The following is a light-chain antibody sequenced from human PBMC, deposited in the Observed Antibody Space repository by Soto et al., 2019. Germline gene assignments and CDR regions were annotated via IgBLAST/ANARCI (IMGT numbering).Light chain of an antibody. CDR3: QQYNNWPPFT. CDR1: QSISGL. CDR2: KAS. V-gene: IGKV1-5*03. J-gene: IGKJ5*01. Sequence: DIQMTQSPSTLSASVGDRVTITCRASQSISGLLAWYQQKPGKAPKLLIYKASTLKSGVPSRFSGSGSGTEFTLTISSLQSEDFAVYYCQQYNNWPPFTFGQGTRLEI.